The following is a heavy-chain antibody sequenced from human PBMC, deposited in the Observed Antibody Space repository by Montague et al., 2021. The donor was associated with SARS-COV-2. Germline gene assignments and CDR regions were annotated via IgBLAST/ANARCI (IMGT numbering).Heavy chain of an antibody. CDR2: LSSSGST. CDR1: GESIDRDTYY. D-gene: IGHD6-19*01. V-gene: IGHV4-39*02. J-gene: IGHJ4*02. Sequence: SETLSLTCIVSGESIDRDTYYWGWIRQSPGKGLEWIGSLSSSGSTYYNPSLRSRVTISMDTSKNHFSLNVNSVTATDTAVYFCARPGRVSGWFYFDDWGQGTLVSVSS. CDR3: ARPGRVSGWFYFDD.